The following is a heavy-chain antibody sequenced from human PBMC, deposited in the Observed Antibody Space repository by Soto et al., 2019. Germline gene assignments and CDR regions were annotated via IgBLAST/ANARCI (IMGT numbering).Heavy chain of an antibody. D-gene: IGHD3-9*01. Sequence: PGGSLRLSCAASGFTLSSYAMSWVRQAPGKGLEWVSAISGSGGSTYYADSVKGRFTISRDNSKNTLYLQMNSLRAEDTAVYYCAKDLEVLRYFDWSLNWGQGTLVTVSS. CDR2: ISGSGGST. CDR3: AKDLEVLRYFDWSLN. CDR1: GFTLSSYA. J-gene: IGHJ4*02. V-gene: IGHV3-23*01.